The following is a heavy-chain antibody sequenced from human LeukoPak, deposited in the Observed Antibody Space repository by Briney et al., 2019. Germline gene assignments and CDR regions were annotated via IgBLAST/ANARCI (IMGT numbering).Heavy chain of an antibody. D-gene: IGHD3-22*01. V-gene: IGHV3-43*02. J-gene: IGHJ4*02. CDR2: ISGDGGST. CDR3: AKDRAGYYDSSGYYLGY. CDR1: GFTFDDYA. Sequence: GESLRLSCAASGFTFDDYAMHWVRQAPGKGLEWVSLISGDGGSTYYANSVKGRFTISRDNSKNSLYLQMNSLRTEDTALYYCAKDRAGYYDSSGYYLGYWGQGTLVTVSS.